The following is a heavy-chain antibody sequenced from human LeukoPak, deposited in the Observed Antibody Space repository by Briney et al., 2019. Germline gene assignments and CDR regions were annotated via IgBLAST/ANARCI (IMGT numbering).Heavy chain of an antibody. V-gene: IGHV1-8*01. Sequence: ASVKVSCKATGYTFTSYDINWVRQATGQGLEWMGWMNPNSGNTGYAQKFQGRVTMTRNTSISTAYMELSSLRSEDTAVYYCARGGLLRYFDWLLGLLPPSNYMDVWGKGTTVTVSS. D-gene: IGHD3-9*01. CDR3: ARGGLLRYFDWLLGLLPPSNYMDV. CDR1: GYTFTSYD. J-gene: IGHJ6*03. CDR2: MNPNSGNT.